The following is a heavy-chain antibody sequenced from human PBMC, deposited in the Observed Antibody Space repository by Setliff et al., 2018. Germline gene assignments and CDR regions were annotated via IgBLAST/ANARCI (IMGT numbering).Heavy chain of an antibody. J-gene: IGHJ3*01. CDR2: IWDDGVKK. CDR3: ARSPANGGHDAFDV. CDR1: GFPYSTYR. Sequence: PGGSLRLSCAASGFPYSTYRMHWVRQAPGKGLEWVAVIWDDGVKKYHADSVKGRFTISRDNAKNSLYLQMNSLGAEDTAVYFCARSPANGGHDAFDVWGQGTMVTVSS. D-gene: IGHD6-25*01. V-gene: IGHV3-33*08.